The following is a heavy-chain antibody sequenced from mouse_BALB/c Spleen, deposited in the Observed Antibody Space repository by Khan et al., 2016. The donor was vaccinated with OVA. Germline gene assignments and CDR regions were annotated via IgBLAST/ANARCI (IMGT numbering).Heavy chain of an antibody. CDR1: GYTFTDFN. Sequence: VQLQQSGPELVKPGASVRISCKTSGYTFTDFNLDWVKQSHGKSLEWIGYIFPNDGGTGYNQKLKTKATLTVDSSSSTAYMELRSLNSEDSSVYYCASSDYGSFAYWGQGTLVTVSA. CDR2: IFPNDGGT. V-gene: IGHV1S29*02. CDR3: ASSDYGSFAY. J-gene: IGHJ3*01. D-gene: IGHD1-2*01.